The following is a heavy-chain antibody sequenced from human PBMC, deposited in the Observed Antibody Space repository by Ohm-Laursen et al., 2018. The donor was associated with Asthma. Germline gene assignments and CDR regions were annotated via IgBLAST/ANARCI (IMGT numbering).Heavy chain of an antibody. J-gene: IGHJ4*02. CDR1: GGSISSGDYY. CDR3: ARVDITMIVVV. Sequence: TLSLTCTVSGGSISSGDYYWSWIRQPPGKGLEWIGYIYYSGSTYYNPSLKSRVTISVDTSKNQFSLKLSSVTAADTAVHYCARVDITMIVVVWGQGTLVTVSS. D-gene: IGHD3-22*01. CDR2: IYYSGST. V-gene: IGHV4-30-4*01.